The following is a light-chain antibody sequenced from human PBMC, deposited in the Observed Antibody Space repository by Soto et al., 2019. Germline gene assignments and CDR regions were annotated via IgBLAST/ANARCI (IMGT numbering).Light chain of an antibody. Sequence: QSVLTHPPSVSAAPWQRVTISCTGSSSNIGAGYDVHWYQQLPGTAPKLLIYGNSNRPSGVPDRFSGSKSGTSAPLAITGLQAVDEADYKCQSYDSSMSGYDFETGTKVNVL. V-gene: IGLV1-40*01. CDR3: QSYDSSMSGYD. CDR2: GNS. CDR1: SSNIGAGYD. J-gene: IGLJ1*01.